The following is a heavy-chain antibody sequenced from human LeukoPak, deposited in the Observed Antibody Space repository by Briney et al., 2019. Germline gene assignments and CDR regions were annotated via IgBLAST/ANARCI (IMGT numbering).Heavy chain of an antibody. CDR1: GGSISSYY. Sequence: SETLSLTCTVSGGSISSYYWSWIRQPAGKGLEWIGRIYTSGSTNYNPSLKSRVTMSVDTSKNQFSLKLSSVTAADTAVYYCARGSYYDSSGYPLYYYYMDVWGKGTTVTVSS. J-gene: IGHJ6*03. D-gene: IGHD3-22*01. V-gene: IGHV4-4*07. CDR3: ARGSYYDSSGYPLYYYYMDV. CDR2: IYTSGST.